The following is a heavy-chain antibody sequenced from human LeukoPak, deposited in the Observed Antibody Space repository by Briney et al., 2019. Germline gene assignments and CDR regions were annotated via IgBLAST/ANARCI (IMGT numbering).Heavy chain of an antibody. D-gene: IGHD6-13*01. CDR2: ISYDGRNK. J-gene: IGHJ6*02. V-gene: IGHV3-30*04. CDR1: GFTLSSHA. Sequence: GRSLRLSCAASGFTLSSHAMHWVCQAPGKGLEWLSFISYDGRNKYYADSVKGRFTISRDNSKSTLHLQMSSLRTEDTAVYYCAKDLTGGYSPDGMDVWGRGTTVTVSS. CDR3: AKDLTGGYSPDGMDV.